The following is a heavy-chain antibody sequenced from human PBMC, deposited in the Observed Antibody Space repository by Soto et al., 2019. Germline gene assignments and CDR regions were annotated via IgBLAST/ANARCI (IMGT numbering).Heavy chain of an antibody. CDR2: ISYDGRNK. V-gene: IGHV3-30*18. CDR1: GLTFSSYG. J-gene: IGHJ6*02. CDR3: VKDGSSGWPYFYDMDV. Sequence: PGGSLRLSCAASGLTFSSYGMHWVRQAPGKGLEWVAVISYDGRNKYYADAVKGRFTISRDNSKNTLYLQMSSLRAEDTAVYYCVKDGSSGWPYFYDMDVWGQGTTVTVSS. D-gene: IGHD6-19*01.